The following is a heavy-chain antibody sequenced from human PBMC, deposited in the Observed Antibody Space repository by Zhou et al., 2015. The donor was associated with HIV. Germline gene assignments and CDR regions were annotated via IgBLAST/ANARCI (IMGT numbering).Heavy chain of an antibody. V-gene: IGHV1-46*01. J-gene: IGHJ3*02. CDR3: ARGKPPSEWESTRDIAFDI. D-gene: IGHD1-26*01. Sequence: QVQLVQSGAEVKKPGSSVKVSCKASGYTFTSYYMHWVRQAPGQGLEWMGIINPSGGSTSYAQKFQGRVTMTRDTSTSTVYMELSSLRSEDTAVYYCARGKPPSEWESTRDIAFDIWGQGTMVTVSS. CDR2: INPSGGST. CDR1: GYTFTSYY.